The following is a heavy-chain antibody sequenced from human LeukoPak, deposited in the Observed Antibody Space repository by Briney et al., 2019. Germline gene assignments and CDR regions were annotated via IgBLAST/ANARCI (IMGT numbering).Heavy chain of an antibody. CDR3: ARQEQWLVLGPYYFDY. Sequence: PSETLSLTCTVSGGSISSRSYYWGWIRQPPGKGLEWIGTIYYTGTTYYNPSLKSRVTISVDTSRNQFSLKVTSVTAADTAVYYCARQEQWLVLGPYYFDYWGQGNLVTVSS. D-gene: IGHD6-19*01. J-gene: IGHJ4*02. V-gene: IGHV4-39*01. CDR2: IYYTGTT. CDR1: GGSISSRSYY.